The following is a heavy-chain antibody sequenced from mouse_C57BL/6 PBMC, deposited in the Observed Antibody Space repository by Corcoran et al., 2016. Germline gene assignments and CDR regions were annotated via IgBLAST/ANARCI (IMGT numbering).Heavy chain of an antibody. CDR1: GYTFTTYG. J-gene: IGHJ1*03. CDR3: ARDSNWYFDV. CDR2: INTYSGVP. Sequence: QIQLVQSGPELKKPGETVKIPCKASGYTFTTYGMSWGKQAPRKGVKWMGWINTYSGVPTYADDFKGRFAFSLETSASTAYLQINNLKNEDTATYFCARDSNWYFDVWGTGTTVTVSS. V-gene: IGHV9-3*01.